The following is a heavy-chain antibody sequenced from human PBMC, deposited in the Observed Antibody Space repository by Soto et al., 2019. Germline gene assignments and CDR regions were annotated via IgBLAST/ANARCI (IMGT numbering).Heavy chain of an antibody. J-gene: IGHJ1*01. CDR3: ALIWVAATPGYFQH. D-gene: IGHD2-15*01. Sequence: SETLSLTCTVSGGSISSYYWSWIRQPPGKGLEWIGYIYYSGSTNYNPSLKSRVTISVDTSKNQFSLKLSSVTAADTAVYYCALIWVAATPGYFQHWGPGTLVTVSS. CDR2: IYYSGST. V-gene: IGHV4-59*01. CDR1: GGSISSYY.